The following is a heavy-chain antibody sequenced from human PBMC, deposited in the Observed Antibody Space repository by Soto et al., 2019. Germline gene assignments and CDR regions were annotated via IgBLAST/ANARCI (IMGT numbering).Heavy chain of an antibody. CDR1: GGTFSSYT. J-gene: IGHJ5*02. CDR3: AREVYGSGSYPWFDP. CDR2: IIPILGIA. V-gene: IGHV1-69*08. D-gene: IGHD3-10*01. Sequence: QVQLVQSGAEVKKPGSSVKVSCKASGGTFSSYTISWVRQAPGQGLEWMGRIIPILGIANYAQKFQGSVTITADKSTSRAYMELSSLRSEDTAVYYCAREVYGSGSYPWFDPWGQGTLVTGSS.